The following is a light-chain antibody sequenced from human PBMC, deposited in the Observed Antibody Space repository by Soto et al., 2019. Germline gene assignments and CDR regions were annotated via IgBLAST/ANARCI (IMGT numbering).Light chain of an antibody. J-gene: IGKJ4*02. Sequence: EIVLTQSPAALSLSPGERATLSCRASQSVSSYLAWYQQKPGQAPRLPIYDASNRATGIPDRFSGSRSGTNFAITISSLEPDDFAVSYCQQRSDWHATFGGATKVQI. CDR2: DAS. CDR3: QQRSDWHAT. CDR1: QSVSSY. V-gene: IGKV3-11*01.